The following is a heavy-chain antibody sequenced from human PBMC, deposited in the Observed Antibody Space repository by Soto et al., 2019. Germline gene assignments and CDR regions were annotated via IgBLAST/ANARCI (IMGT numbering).Heavy chain of an antibody. CDR3: ARDLTPYLFGVANLPTDL. D-gene: IGHD3-3*01. V-gene: IGHV3-30*03. CDR2: ISYDGANK. Sequence: QVHLVEFGGGVVHPGPSLSFSCEASGLTFGSYGLHWVRQAPARGLEWVEIISYDGANKYYGNSVEGRFTISRDNSKNTIYLQMNSLRTDDTAVYYCARDLTPYLFGVANLPTDLWGQGTVVTVSS. CDR1: GLTFGSYG. J-gene: IGHJ5*02.